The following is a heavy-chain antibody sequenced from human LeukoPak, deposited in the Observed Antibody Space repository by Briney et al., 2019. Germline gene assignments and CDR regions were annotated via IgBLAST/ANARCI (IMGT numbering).Heavy chain of an antibody. CDR1: GYTFSGYY. Sequence: ASVKVSCKASGYTFSGYYIHWVRQPPGQGLEWMGWINPNTGGTNYAQKFQDRVTMTRDTHISTAYMYLSRLRSDDTAVYYFARPARVTTIRGAAFGASSDFDPWGQGTLVTVSS. V-gene: IGHV1-2*02. CDR2: INPNTGGT. CDR3: ARPARVTTIRGAAFGASSDFDP. J-gene: IGHJ5*02. D-gene: IGHD3-10*01.